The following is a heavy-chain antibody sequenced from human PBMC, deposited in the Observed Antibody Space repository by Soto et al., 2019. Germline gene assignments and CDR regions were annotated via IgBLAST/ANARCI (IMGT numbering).Heavy chain of an antibody. D-gene: IGHD4-17*01. CDR3: ASSPEGYDYGDQLFDY. CDR1: GGSISSYY. CDR2: IYYSGST. V-gene: IGHV4-59*01. Sequence: SETLSLTCTVSGGSISSYYWSWIRQPPGKGLEWIGYIYYSGSTNYNPSLKSRVTISVDTSKNQFSLKLSSVTAADTAVYYCASSPEGYDYGDQLFDYWGQGTLVTVS. J-gene: IGHJ4*02.